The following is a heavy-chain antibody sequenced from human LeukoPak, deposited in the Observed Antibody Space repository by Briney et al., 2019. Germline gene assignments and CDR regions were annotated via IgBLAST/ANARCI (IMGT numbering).Heavy chain of an antibody. D-gene: IGHD6-6*01. V-gene: IGHV4-31*03. J-gene: IGHJ6*03. Sequence: SQTLSLTCTVSGGSISSGGYYWSWIRQHPGKGLEWIGYIYYSGSTYYNPSLKSRVTISVDTSKNQFSLKLSSVTAADTAVYYCARGIAARPGGGHYYYYYYMDVWGKGTTVTVSS. CDR1: GGSISSGGYY. CDR3: ARGIAARPGGGHYYYYYYMDV. CDR2: IYYSGST.